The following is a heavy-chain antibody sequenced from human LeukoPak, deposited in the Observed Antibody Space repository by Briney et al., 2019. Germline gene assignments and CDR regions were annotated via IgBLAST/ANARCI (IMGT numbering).Heavy chain of an antibody. CDR2: VKEDGSDK. CDR3: AYGGRFFDY. D-gene: IGHD1-14*01. Sequence: QPGGSLRLSCAASGFMFSSYWMSWVRQAPGKGLEWVANVKEDGSDKYYVDSVKGRFTVSRDNAKNSLSLQMNSLRAEDTAVYYCAYGGRFFDYWGQGTLVTVSS. CDR1: GFMFSSYW. V-gene: IGHV3-7*05. J-gene: IGHJ4*02.